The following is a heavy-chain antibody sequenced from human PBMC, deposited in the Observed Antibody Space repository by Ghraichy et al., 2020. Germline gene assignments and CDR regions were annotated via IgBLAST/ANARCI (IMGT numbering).Heavy chain of an antibody. CDR1: GGSFSGYY. J-gene: IGHJ4*02. V-gene: IGHV4-34*01. D-gene: IGHD3-22*01. CDR3: ARGRRDSSGYYYVPRHPFDY. CDR2: INHSGST. Sequence: SETLSLTCAVYGGSFSGYYWSWIRQPPGKGLEWIGEINHSGSTNYNPSLKSRVTISVDTSKNQFSLKLSSVTAADTAVYYCARGRRDSSGYYYVPRHPFDYWGQGTLVTVSS.